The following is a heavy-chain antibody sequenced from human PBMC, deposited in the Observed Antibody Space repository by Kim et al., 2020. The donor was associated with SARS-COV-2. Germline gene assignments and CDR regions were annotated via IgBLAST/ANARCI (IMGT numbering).Heavy chain of an antibody. J-gene: IGHJ4*02. V-gene: IGHV3-23*01. D-gene: IGHD6-19*01. Sequence: DSVRGRFTISRDNSKNTLYLQIGSLRAEDTAVYYCANDPRTSGPVAGTDYWGQGTLVTVSS. CDR3: ANDPRTSGPVAGTDY.